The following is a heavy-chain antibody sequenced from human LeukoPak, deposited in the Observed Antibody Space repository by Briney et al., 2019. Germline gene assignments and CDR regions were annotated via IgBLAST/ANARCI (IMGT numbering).Heavy chain of an antibody. V-gene: IGHV1-18*04. D-gene: IGHD1-7*01. CDR3: ARANNWNYALGY. J-gene: IGHJ4*02. Sequence: ASVKVSCKASGYTFTGYYMHWVRQAPGQGLEWMGWISTGNGNTNYGQKFQGRVTMTTDTSTGTAYMELRSLRSDDTAVYYCARANNWNYALGYWGQGTLVTVSS. CDR2: ISTGNGNT. CDR1: GYTFTGYY.